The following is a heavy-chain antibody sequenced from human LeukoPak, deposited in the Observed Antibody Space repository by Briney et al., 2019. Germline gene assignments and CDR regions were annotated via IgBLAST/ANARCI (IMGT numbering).Heavy chain of an antibody. J-gene: IGHJ6*03. CDR2: ISGSSGTI. D-gene: IGHD3-16*01. Sequence: GGSLRLSCVASGFTFSSYSMNWVRQAPGKGLEWVSYISGSSGTIYYADSVKGRFTISRDNAKNSLYLQMNSLRAEDTAVYYRARRSEFGVLYYMDIWGKGTTVTVSS. CDR1: GFTFSSYS. CDR3: ARRSEFGVLYYMDI. V-gene: IGHV3-48*01.